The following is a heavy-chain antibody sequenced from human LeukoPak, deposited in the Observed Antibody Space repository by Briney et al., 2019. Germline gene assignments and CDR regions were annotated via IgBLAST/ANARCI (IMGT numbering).Heavy chain of an antibody. J-gene: IGHJ4*02. CDR1: GFTFSSYA. Sequence: GGSLRLSCAASGFTFSSYAMNWVRQAPGKGLEWVSVISGSGDSTYYADSVKGRFSISRDNSQNTVYLQMNSLRAEDTAVYYCAKDLYISRSYYFDYWGRGTQVTVSS. CDR2: ISGSGDST. D-gene: IGHD6-13*01. V-gene: IGHV3-23*01. CDR3: AKDLYISRSYYFDY.